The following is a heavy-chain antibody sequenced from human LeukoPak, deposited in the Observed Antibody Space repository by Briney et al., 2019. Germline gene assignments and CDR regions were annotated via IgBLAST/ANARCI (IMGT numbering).Heavy chain of an antibody. CDR3: AKSMSTGYRGFFDY. D-gene: IGHD5/OR15-5a*01. V-gene: IGHV3-23*01. CDR2: ISNNGGDT. Sequence: PGGSLRLSCAASGFTFTTYAMSWVRQAPGMGLEWVSSISNNGGDTYYADSVKGRLSISRDNSKNTLYLQINSLRAEGTAMYYCAKSMSTGYRGFFDYWGQGTLVSVSS. J-gene: IGHJ4*02. CDR1: GFTFTTYA.